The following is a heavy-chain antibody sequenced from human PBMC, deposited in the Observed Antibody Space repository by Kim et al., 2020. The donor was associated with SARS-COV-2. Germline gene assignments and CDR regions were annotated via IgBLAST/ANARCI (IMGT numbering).Heavy chain of an antibody. D-gene: IGHD6-19*01. CDR1: GFTFSSRA. J-gene: IGHJ4*02. CDR2: DNHGGNA. V-gene: IGHV3-23*01. CDR3: AKDHPSSGWPAFDS. Sequence: GGSLRLSCAASGFTFSSRAMSWVRQAPGKGPEWVASDNHGGNAYYADSVKGRFTVSRDITRDTLYLQLNSLRAEDTALYFCAKDHPSSGWPAFDSWAQGT.